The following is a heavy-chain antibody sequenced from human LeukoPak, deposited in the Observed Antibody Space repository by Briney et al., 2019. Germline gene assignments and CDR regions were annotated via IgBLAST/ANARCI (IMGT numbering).Heavy chain of an antibody. Sequence: SETLSLTCTASGDSISSSSYFWGWIRQPPGKGLEWIGSIYYSGSTSYSPSLKSRVTISVDTSKSQFSLKLSSVTAADTAVYYRARDRRRDGYNFDIWGQGTLVTVSS. D-gene: IGHD5-24*01. CDR1: GDSISSSSYF. J-gene: IGHJ4*02. V-gene: IGHV4-39*07. CDR2: IYYSGST. CDR3: ARDRRRDGYNFDI.